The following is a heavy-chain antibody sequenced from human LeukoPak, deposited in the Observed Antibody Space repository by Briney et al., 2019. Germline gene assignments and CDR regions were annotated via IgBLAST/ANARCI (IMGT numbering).Heavy chain of an antibody. CDR2: ISYDGSNK. Sequence: GGSLRLSCAASGFTFSSYAMHWVRQAPGKGLEWVAVISYDGSNKYYADSVKGRFTISRDNSKNTLYLQMNSLRAEDTAVYYCARDIGTMGYGSGNWGQGTLVTVSS. J-gene: IGHJ4*02. D-gene: IGHD3-10*01. V-gene: IGHV3-30-3*01. CDR3: ARDIGTMGYGSGN. CDR1: GFTFSSYA.